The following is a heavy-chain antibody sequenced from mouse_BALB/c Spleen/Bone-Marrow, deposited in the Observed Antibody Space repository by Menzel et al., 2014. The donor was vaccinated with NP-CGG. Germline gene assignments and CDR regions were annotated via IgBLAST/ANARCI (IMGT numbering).Heavy chain of an antibody. CDR2: IWAGGST. V-gene: IGHV2-9*02. CDR3: ARSTMITEGFAY. CDR1: GFSLXSYG. D-gene: IGHD2-4*01. J-gene: IGHJ3*01. Sequence: VQVVESGPGLVAPSQSLSITCTVSGFSLXSYGVHWVRQPPGKGLEWLGVIWAGGSTNYNSALMSRLSISKDNSKSQVFLKMNSLQTDDTAMYYCARSTMITEGFAYWGQGTLVTVSA.